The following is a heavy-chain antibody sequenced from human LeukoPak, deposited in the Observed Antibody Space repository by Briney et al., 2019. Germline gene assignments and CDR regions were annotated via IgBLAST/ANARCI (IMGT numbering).Heavy chain of an antibody. CDR2: ISSSSTI. Sequence: SGGSLRLSCAASGFTFSSYSMNWVRQAPGEGLEWVSYISSSSTIYYADSVKGRFTISRDNAKNSLYLQMNSLRAEDTAVYYCARPYDRRGNAFDIWGQGTMVTVSS. V-gene: IGHV3-48*01. CDR1: GFTFSSYS. J-gene: IGHJ3*02. D-gene: IGHD3-22*01. CDR3: ARPYDRRGNAFDI.